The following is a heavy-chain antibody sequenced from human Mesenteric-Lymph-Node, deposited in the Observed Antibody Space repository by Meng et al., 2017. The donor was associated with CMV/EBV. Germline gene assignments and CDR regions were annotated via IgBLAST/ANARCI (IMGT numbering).Heavy chain of an antibody. J-gene: IGHJ5*02. Sequence: VSGGSNSSSSWWSWVRQPPGKGLEWIGEIYHSGSTNYNPSLKSRVTISVDKSKNQFSLKLSSVTAADTAVYYCARLTPETDNNWFDPWGQGTLVTVSS. CDR1: GGSNSSSSW. CDR2: IYHSGST. CDR3: ARLTPETDNNWFDP. D-gene: IGHD4/OR15-4a*01. V-gene: IGHV4-4*02.